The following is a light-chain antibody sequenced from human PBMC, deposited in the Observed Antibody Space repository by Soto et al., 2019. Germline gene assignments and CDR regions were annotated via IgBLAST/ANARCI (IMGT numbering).Light chain of an antibody. V-gene: IGLV2-14*01. J-gene: IGLJ1*01. CDR1: SSDVGGYNY. CDR2: DVS. CDR3: SSYTSSSTLPYV. Sequence: QSVLTQPASVCGSPGQSITISCTGTSSDVGGYNYVSWYQQHPGKAPKLMIYDVSNRPSGVSNRSSGSKSGNTASLTISGLQAEDEADYYCSSYTSSSTLPYVFGTGTKVTVL.